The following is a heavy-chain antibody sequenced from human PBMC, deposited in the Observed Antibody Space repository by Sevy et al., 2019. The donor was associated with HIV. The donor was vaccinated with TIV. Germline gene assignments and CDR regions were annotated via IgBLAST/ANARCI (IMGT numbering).Heavy chain of an antibody. Sequence: GGSLRLSCAASGFTFSNYEMNWVRQAPGKGLEWVSYISSSDNVIYYADSVKGRFTISRDNAKNSLYLQMNSLRAEDTAVYNCAIHYSHNYWGQGTLVTVSS. D-gene: IGHD4-4*01. J-gene: IGHJ4*02. CDR2: ISSSDNVI. CDR3: AIHYSHNY. CDR1: GFTFSNYE. V-gene: IGHV3-48*03.